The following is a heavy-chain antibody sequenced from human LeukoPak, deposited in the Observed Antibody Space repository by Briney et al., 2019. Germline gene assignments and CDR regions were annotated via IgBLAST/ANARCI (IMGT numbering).Heavy chain of an antibody. V-gene: IGHV1-18*01. CDR3: ARDYMITFGEVIAPSSYFDY. CDR1: GYTFTSYG. Sequence: ASVKVSCKASGYTFTSYGISWVRQAPGQGLEWMGWISAYNGNTNYAQKLQGRVTMTTDTSTSTAYMELRSLRSDDTAVYYCARDYMITFGEVIAPSSYFDYWGQGTLVTVSS. D-gene: IGHD3-16*02. J-gene: IGHJ4*02. CDR2: ISAYNGNT.